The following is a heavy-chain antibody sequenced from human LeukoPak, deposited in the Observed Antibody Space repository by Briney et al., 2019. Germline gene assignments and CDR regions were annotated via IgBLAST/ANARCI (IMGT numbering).Heavy chain of an antibody. Sequence: LGESLKISCKGSGYSFTSYWIGWVRQMPGKGLEWMGIIYPGDSDTRYSPSFQGQVTISADKSICTAYLQWSSLKASDTAMYYCASRGYCSGGSCYGFDYWGQGTLVTVSS. D-gene: IGHD2-15*01. CDR2: IYPGDSDT. CDR1: GYSFTSYW. V-gene: IGHV5-51*01. CDR3: ASRGYCSGGSCYGFDY. J-gene: IGHJ4*02.